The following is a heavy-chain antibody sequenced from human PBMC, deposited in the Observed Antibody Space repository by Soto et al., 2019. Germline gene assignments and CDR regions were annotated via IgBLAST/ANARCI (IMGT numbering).Heavy chain of an antibody. CDR3: AIGYCSGGSCYSDFDY. CDR1: GYTFTIYG. V-gene: IGHV1-18*01. Sequence: QVQLVQSGAEVKKPGASVKVSCKAFGYTFTIYGISWVRQAPGQGLEWMGWISAYNGNTNYAQKLQGRVTMTTDTQASTAYVELRSLRSDDTAMYYCAIGYCSGGSCYSDFDYWVQGTLVTVSS. J-gene: IGHJ4*02. D-gene: IGHD2-15*01. CDR2: ISAYNGNT.